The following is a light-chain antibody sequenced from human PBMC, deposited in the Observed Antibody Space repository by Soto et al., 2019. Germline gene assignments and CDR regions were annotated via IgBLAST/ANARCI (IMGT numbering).Light chain of an antibody. CDR2: DVS. J-gene: IGLJ1*01. CDR3: TSYTSSSTYV. V-gene: IGLV2-14*01. CDR1: SSDVGGYNY. Sequence: QSLLTQPASVSGSPGQSIAISCIGTSSDVGGYNYVSWYQQHPGKAPKLMIYDVSNRPSGASDRFSGSKSGNTASLTISGLQPEDEADYYCTSYTSSSTYVSGTGTKVTVL.